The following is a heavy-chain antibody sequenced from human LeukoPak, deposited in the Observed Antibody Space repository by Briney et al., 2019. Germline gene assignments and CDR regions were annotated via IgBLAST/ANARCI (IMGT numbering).Heavy chain of an antibody. Sequence: SETLPLTCSVSGYSISSDYYWGWIRQPPGKGLEWIAVIDHSGSSHYNPSLKSRVAMSVDTSKNQFSLRLNSGTAADTAVYFCARDGPSRPFTIWGQGTLVTVSS. V-gene: IGHV4-38-2*02. J-gene: IGHJ4*02. CDR2: IDHSGSS. D-gene: IGHD5-24*01. CDR3: ARDGPSRPFTI. CDR1: GYSISSDYY.